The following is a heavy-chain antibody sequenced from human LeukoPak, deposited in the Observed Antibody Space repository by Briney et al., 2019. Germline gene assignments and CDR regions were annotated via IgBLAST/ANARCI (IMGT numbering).Heavy chain of an antibody. CDR3: AKGSRWLLFSDFDY. V-gene: IGHV3-9*03. Sequence: GRSLRLSCAASGFTFDDYAMHWVRQAPGKGPEWVSGISWNSGSIGYADSVKGRFTISRDNAKNSLYLQMNSLRAEDMALYYCAKGSRWLLFSDFDYWGQGTLVTVSS. J-gene: IGHJ4*02. CDR1: GFTFDDYA. D-gene: IGHD2-15*01. CDR2: ISWNSGSI.